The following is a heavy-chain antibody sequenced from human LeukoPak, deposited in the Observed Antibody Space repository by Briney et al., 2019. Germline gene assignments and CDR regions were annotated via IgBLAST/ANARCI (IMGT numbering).Heavy chain of an antibody. J-gene: IGHJ4*02. D-gene: IGHD3-10*01. CDR1: GFTFSSYA. CDR2: IKQDGSEK. V-gene: IGHV3-7*01. CDR3: ARDPGYYGSGSYLN. Sequence: GGSLRLSCAASGFTFSSYAMSWVRQAPGKGLEWVANIKQDGSEKYYVDSVKGRFTISRDNAKNSLHLQMNSLRAEDTAVYYCARDPGYYGSGSYLNWGQGTLVTVSS.